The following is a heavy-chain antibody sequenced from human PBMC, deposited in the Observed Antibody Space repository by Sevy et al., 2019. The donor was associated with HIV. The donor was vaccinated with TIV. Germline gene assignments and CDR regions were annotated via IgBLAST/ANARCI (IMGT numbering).Heavy chain of an antibody. D-gene: IGHD2-15*01. CDR1: EFTFSSYA. CDR2: ISGSGRFT. J-gene: IGHJ6*02. V-gene: IGHV3-23*01. CDR3: AKGFCSGATCPRDYYYYGMDV. Sequence: GGSLRLSCSASEFTFSSYAMSWVRQAPGKGLEWVSSISGSGRFTYYADFVDGRSIISRDNSKNTLSVQMNSLRAEDTAVDYCAKGFCSGATCPRDYYYYGMDVWGQGTTVTVSS.